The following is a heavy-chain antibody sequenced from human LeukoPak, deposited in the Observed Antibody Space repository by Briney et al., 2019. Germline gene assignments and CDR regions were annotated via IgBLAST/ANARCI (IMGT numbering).Heavy chain of an antibody. J-gene: IGHJ6*03. Sequence: ASVKVSCKASGYTFTGYYMHWVRQAPGQGLEWMGWVTPNSGGTNYAQRFQGRVTMTRDTSISTAYMELNRLRSDDTAVYYCARGAYGSGSFRTDYYYMDVWGKGTTVTISS. V-gene: IGHV1-2*02. CDR2: VTPNSGGT. CDR3: ARGAYGSGSFRTDYYYMDV. D-gene: IGHD3-10*01. CDR1: GYTFTGYY.